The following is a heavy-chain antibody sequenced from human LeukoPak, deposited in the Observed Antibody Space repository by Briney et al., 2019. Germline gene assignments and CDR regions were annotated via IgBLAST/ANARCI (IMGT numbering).Heavy chain of an antibody. CDR1: GFTFSDSA. J-gene: IGHJ4*02. D-gene: IGHD3-3*01. Sequence: GGSLRLSCAASGFTFSDSAMHWVRQASGNGLEWVGRIRSKTNNYATEYAASVRGRFTISRDDSKNTAYLQMNSLKTEDTAVYFCILEWLNWGQGTQVTVSS. CDR3: ILEWLN. CDR2: IRSKTNNYAT. V-gene: IGHV3-73*01.